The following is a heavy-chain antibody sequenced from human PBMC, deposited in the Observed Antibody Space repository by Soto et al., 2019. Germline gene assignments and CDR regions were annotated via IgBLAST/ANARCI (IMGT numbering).Heavy chain of an antibody. CDR2: IYPGDSDT. CDR3: ARQLYYYDSRRVSSGVDV. CDR1: GYSFSNSW. D-gene: IGHD3-22*01. J-gene: IGHJ6*02. V-gene: IGHV5-51*01. Sequence: GESLKISCNASGYSFSNSWIGWVRQMPGKGLEWMGYIYPGDSDTRYSPSFQGQVSISADKSISTAYLQWNSLKASDTAMYYCARQLYYYDSRRVSSGVDVWGQGTKVTVYS.